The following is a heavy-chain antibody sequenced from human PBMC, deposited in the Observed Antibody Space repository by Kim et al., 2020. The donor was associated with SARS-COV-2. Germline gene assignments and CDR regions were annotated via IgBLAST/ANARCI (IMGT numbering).Heavy chain of an antibody. CDR3: ARQYSSSWPQILDY. CDR1: GYAFTSYG. J-gene: IGHJ4*02. Sequence: ASVKVSCEASGYAFTSYGVSWLRQAPGQGLQWVGWISPYSGDTKFAQNYEGRVTMTTDTSTKTVYMELRSLRSDDTAIYYCARQYSSSWPQILDYWGQGVQVTVS. V-gene: IGHV1-18*04. CDR2: ISPYSGDT. D-gene: IGHD2-2*01.